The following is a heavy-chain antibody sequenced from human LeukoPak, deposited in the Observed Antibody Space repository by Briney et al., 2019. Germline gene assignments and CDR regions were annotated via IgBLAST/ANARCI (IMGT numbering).Heavy chain of an antibody. Sequence: EALKISCKASGYTFTTYWIGWLRQMPGKSLEWVGVIYPGDTDTRYSPCFQGQVTISADRSINTAYLQWSSLKASDTALYYCARGYFDTSGYYSGRGWFDPWGQGTLVTVSS. J-gene: IGHJ5*02. CDR2: IYPGDTDT. CDR3: ARGYFDTSGYYSGRGWFDP. D-gene: IGHD3-22*01. CDR1: GYTFTTYW. V-gene: IGHV5-51*01.